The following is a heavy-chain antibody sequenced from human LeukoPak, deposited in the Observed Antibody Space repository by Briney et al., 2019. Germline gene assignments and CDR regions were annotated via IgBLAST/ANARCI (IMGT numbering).Heavy chain of an antibody. V-gene: IGHV3-30*02. J-gene: IGHJ6*03. D-gene: IGHD3-9*01. CDR1: GFTFSSYG. Sequence: GGSLRLSCTASGFTFSSYGMHWLRQAPGKGLEWVAFIRYDGSIKYYADSVKGRFTISRDNSKNTLYLQMNSLRAEDTTVYYCAKGTYYDILTGPMDVWGKGTTVTISS. CDR3: AKGTYYDILTGPMDV. CDR2: IRYDGSIK.